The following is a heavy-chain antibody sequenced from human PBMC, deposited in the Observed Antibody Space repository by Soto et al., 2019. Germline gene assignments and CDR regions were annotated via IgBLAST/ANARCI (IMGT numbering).Heavy chain of an antibody. CDR3: ARDGDPLATTGTYYYYYMDV. V-gene: IGHV1-69*04. D-gene: IGHD5-12*01. CDR2: IIPILGIA. CDR1: GGTFSSYT. Sequence: VASVKVSCKASGGTFSSYTISWVRQAPGQGLEWMGRIIPILGIANYAQKFQGRVTITADKSTSTAYMELSSLRSEDTAVYYCARDGDPLATTGTYYYYYMDVWGKGTTVTVSS. J-gene: IGHJ6*03.